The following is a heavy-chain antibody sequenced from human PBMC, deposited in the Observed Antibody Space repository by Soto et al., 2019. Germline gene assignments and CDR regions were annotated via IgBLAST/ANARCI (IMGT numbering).Heavy chain of an antibody. D-gene: IGHD3-9*01. Sequence: GGSLRLSCTASGFTFGDYAMNWVRQAPGKGLEWVGFLRSKAYGGTSEYAASVKGRFTISRDDSKSIAYLQMNSLKTEDTAVYYCTRDEGLGNLDYWGQGTLVTVSS. J-gene: IGHJ4*02. CDR3: TRDEGLGNLDY. V-gene: IGHV3-49*04. CDR2: LRSKAYGGTS. CDR1: GFTFGDYA.